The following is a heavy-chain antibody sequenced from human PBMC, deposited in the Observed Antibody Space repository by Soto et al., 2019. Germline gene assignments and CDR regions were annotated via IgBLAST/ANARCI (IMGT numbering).Heavy chain of an antibody. D-gene: IGHD6-13*01. V-gene: IGHV4-59*01. CDR3: ARADSSSWYRINWFDP. J-gene: IGHJ5*02. CDR1: AGPFSAYH. Sequence: SETLSLSYAGYAGPFSAYHWILSLQPPGKGLEWIGYIYYSGSTNYNPSLKSRVTISVDTSKNQFSLKLSSVTAADTAVYYCARADSSSWYRINWFDPWGQGTLVTVS. CDR2: IYYSGST.